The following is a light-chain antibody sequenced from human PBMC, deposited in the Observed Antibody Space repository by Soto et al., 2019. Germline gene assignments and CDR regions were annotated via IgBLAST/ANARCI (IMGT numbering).Light chain of an antibody. J-gene: IGLJ2*01. V-gene: IGLV1-47*01. Sequence: QSVLTQPPSASGTPGQRVTISCSGSSSNIGSGYVYWYHQLPGTAPKVLIYRSNQRPSGVPDRFSGSRSGTSASLAISGLRSDDEAEYYCAAWDDSLSGVVFGGGTKLTVL. CDR3: AAWDDSLSGVV. CDR2: RSN. CDR1: SSNIGSGY.